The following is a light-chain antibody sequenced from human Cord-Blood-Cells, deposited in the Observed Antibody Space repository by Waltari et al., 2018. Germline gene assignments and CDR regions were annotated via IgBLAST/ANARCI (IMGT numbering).Light chain of an antibody. V-gene: IGLV2-8*01. Sequence: QSALTQPPSASGSPGQSVTISCTGNSSDAGGYNYVSWYQQHPGKAPKLMIYEVSKRPSGVPDRFSGSKSGNTASLTVSGLQAEDEAGYYCSSYAGSNNYVFGTGTKVTVL. CDR3: SSYAGSNNYV. J-gene: IGLJ1*01. CDR1: SSDAGGYNY. CDR2: EVS.